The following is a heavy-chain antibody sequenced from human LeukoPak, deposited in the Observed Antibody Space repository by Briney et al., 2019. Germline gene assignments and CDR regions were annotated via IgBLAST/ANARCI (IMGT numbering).Heavy chain of an antibody. Sequence: GGSLRLSCAASGFTVSSNYMSWVRQAPGKGLEWVSVINSGDSPYYADSVKGRFTISRHNSKNTLYLQMNSLRAEDTAVYYCARDLRGGNFDYWGQGTLVTVSS. J-gene: IGHJ4*02. D-gene: IGHD2-15*01. V-gene: IGHV3-53*04. CDR3: ARDLRGGNFDY. CDR2: INSGDSP. CDR1: GFTVSSNY.